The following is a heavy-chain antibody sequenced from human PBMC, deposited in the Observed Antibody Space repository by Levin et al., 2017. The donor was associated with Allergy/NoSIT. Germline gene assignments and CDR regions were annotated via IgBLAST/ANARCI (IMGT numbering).Heavy chain of an antibody. CDR3: ARVTRCGGDCYSRDF. V-gene: IGHV3-11*01. D-gene: IGHD2-21*02. Sequence: GGSLRLSCAASGFTFSDYYMSWIRRAPGKGLEWVSYISSSGSIIYYGDSVKGRFAISRDNAKNSLFLQMNSLRAEDTAFYYCARVTRCGGDCYSRDFWGQGALVAVSS. J-gene: IGHJ4*02. CDR1: GFTFSDYY. CDR2: ISSSGSII.